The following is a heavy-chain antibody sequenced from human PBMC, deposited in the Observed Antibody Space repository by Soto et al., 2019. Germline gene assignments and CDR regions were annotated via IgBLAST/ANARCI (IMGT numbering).Heavy chain of an antibody. V-gene: IGHV3-23*01. CDR2: INGGGTST. CDR3: AKDILTGYYSAFDY. D-gene: IGHD3-9*01. CDR1: GFTLSSYP. J-gene: IGHJ4*02. Sequence: GGSLRLSCAASGFTLSSYPMSRVRQSPGKALEWVATINGGGTSTYYAASVQGRFTISRDNSKNTLYLQMNSLRAGDTALYYCAKDILTGYYSAFDYWGQGTLVTVSS.